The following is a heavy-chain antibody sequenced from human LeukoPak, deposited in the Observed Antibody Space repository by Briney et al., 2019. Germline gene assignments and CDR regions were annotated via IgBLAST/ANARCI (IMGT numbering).Heavy chain of an antibody. V-gene: IGHV4-59*01. D-gene: IGHD2-15*01. CDR1: GGSISSYY. CDR2: IYYSGST. J-gene: IGHJ6*03. CDR3: AREALYCSGGSCHYYYYYMDV. Sequence: SETLSLTCTVSGGSISSYYWSWIRQPAGKGLEWIAYIYYSGSTNYNPSLKSRVTISVDTSKNQFSLKLSSVTAADTAVYYCAREALYCSGGSCHYYYYYMDVWGKGTTVTVSS.